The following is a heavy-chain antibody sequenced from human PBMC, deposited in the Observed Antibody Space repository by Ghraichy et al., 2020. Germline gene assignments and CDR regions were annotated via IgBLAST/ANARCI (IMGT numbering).Heavy chain of an antibody. Sequence: SETLSLTCTVSGGSISSYYWSWIRQPPGKGLEWIGYIYYSGSTNYNPSLKSRVTISVDTSKNQFSLKLSSVTAADTAVYYCARVTWYFLLDYWGQGTLVTVSS. J-gene: IGHJ4*02. D-gene: IGHD2-15*01. CDR2: IYYSGST. CDR3: ARVTWYFLLDY. CDR1: GGSISSYY. V-gene: IGHV4-59*01.